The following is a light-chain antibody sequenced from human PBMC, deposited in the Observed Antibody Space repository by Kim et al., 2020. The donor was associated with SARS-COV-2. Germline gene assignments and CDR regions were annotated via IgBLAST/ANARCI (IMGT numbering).Light chain of an antibody. Sequence: DIQMTQSPSSMSASVGDTVTITCRASQDISRSLAWYQQKPGKAPNLLIYTASSLQSGVPSRFSGGGSGTDFTLTISSLQPEDFATYYCQQAKNFPWTFGQGTKVEIK. CDR1: QDISRS. CDR3: QQAKNFPWT. V-gene: IGKV1-12*01. CDR2: TAS. J-gene: IGKJ1*01.